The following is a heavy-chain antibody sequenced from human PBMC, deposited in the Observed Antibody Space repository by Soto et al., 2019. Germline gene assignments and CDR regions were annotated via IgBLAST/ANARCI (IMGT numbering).Heavy chain of an antibody. V-gene: IGHV4-39*01. J-gene: IGHJ4*02. D-gene: IGHD6-13*01. CDR2: IYYSGST. CDR3: ARRGSSSWHRN. Sequence: ALFLSSEVPRGGNKSRCYFSGWHRQPPGKGLEWIGSIYYSGSTYYNPSLKSRVTISVDTSKNQFSLKLGSVTAADTAVYYCARRGSSSWHRNWGQGTLVTVSS. CDR1: RGGNKSRCYF.